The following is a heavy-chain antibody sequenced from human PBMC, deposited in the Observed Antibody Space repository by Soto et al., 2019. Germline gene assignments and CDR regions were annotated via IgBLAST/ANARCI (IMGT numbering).Heavy chain of an antibody. Sequence: QLQLQESGPGLVKPSETLSLTCTVSGGSISSSSYYCGWIRQPPGKGREWIGSIYYSGSTYYNPSLKSRVTISVDTSKSQFSLQLSAVTAADTAVYCCARSMTTVVTLDYWGQGTLVTVSS. CDR3: ARSMTTVVTLDY. CDR2: IYYSGST. D-gene: IGHD4-17*01. CDR1: GGSISSSSYY. J-gene: IGHJ4*02. V-gene: IGHV4-39*01.